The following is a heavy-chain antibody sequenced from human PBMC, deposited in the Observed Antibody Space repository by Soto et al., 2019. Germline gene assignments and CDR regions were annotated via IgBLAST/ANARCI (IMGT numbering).Heavy chain of an antibody. J-gene: IGHJ6*03. D-gene: IGHD1-1*01. V-gene: IGHV3-30*18. CDR2: ISYDGSNK. CDR1: GFTFSSYG. Sequence: GGSLRLSCAASGFTFSSYGMHWVRQAPGKGLEWVAVISYDGSNKYYADSVKGRFTISRDNSKNTLYLQMNSLRAEDTAVYYCAKDFNWETDYYYYYMDVWGKGTTVTVSS. CDR3: AKDFNWETDYYYYYMDV.